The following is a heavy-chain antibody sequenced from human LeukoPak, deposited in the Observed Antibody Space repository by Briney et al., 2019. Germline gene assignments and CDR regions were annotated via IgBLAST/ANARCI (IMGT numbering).Heavy chain of an antibody. D-gene: IGHD7-27*01. CDR1: GGSISSSSYY. J-gene: IGHJ4*02. CDR3: AREGGTTGEFDY. Sequence: SETLSLTCTVSGGSISSSSYYWGWIRQPPGKGLEWIGSIYYSGSTYYNPSLKSRVTISVDTSKNQFSLKLSSVTAADTAVYYCAREGGTTGEFDYWGQGTLVTVSS. V-gene: IGHV4-39*02. CDR2: IYYSGST.